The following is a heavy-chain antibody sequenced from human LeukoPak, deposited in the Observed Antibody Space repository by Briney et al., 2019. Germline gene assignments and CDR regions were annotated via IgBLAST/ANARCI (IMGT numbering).Heavy chain of an antibody. V-gene: IGHV1-18*01. CDR1: GYTFTSYG. CDR2: ISAYNGNT. CDR3: ARAPSMVRGVIITYYYMDV. D-gene: IGHD3-10*01. J-gene: IGHJ6*03. Sequence: ASVKVSCKASGYTFTSYGITWVRQAPGQGLEWMGWISAYNGNTNYAQKLQGRVTMTRNTSISTAYMELSSLRSEDTAVYYCARAPSMVRGVIITYYYMDVWGKGTTVTISS.